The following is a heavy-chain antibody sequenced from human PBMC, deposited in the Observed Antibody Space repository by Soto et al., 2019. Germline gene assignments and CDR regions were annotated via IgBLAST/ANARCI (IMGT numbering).Heavy chain of an antibody. D-gene: IGHD2-21*01. CDR1: GVTCTSHA. Sequence: PGGSLGLSCVASGVTCTSHAMKWVRQAPGKGLEWVSTVSVSGTSTNYADSVKGRFTISRDNSNNTVYLQMSSLRVDDTAIYYCAKGGADDSRDLYAYWAQGTLV. J-gene: IGHJ4*01. CDR2: VSVSGTST. CDR3: AKGGADDSRDLYAY. V-gene: IGHV3-23*01.